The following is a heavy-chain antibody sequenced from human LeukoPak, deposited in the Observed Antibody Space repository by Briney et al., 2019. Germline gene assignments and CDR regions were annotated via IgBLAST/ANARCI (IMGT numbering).Heavy chain of an antibody. V-gene: IGHV2-5*02. Sequence: KESGPTLVNPTQTLTLTCTFSGFSLSTRGVGVGWIRQPPGKALEWLAVIYWDDDKYYSPSLKSRLTITKDTSENQVVLTMTNMDPVDTATYYCARFSNYDILTTYYDAFDIWGQGTLVTVSS. D-gene: IGHD3-9*01. J-gene: IGHJ3*02. CDR1: GFSLSTRGVG. CDR3: ARFSNYDILTTYYDAFDI. CDR2: IYWDDDK.